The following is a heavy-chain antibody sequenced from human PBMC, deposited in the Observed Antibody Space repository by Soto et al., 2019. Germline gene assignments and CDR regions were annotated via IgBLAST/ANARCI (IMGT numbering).Heavy chain of an antibody. CDR3: ARTYYYDSSGYGY. D-gene: IGHD3-22*01. CDR1: GGSFSGYY. Sequence: ETLSLTCAVYGGSFSGYYWSWIRQPPGKGLEWIGEINHSGSTNYNPSLKSRVTISVDTSKNQFSLKLSSVTAADTAVYYCARTYYYDSSGYGYWGQGTLVTVSS. V-gene: IGHV4-34*01. J-gene: IGHJ4*02. CDR2: INHSGST.